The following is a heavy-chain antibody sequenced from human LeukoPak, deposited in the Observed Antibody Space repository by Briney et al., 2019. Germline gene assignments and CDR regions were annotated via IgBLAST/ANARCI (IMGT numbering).Heavy chain of an antibody. CDR1: GGSISSGSYY. CDR2: IYTSGST. V-gene: IGHV4-61*02. Sequence: SETLSLTCTVSGGSISSGSYYWSWIRQPAGKGLEWIVRIYTSGSTNYNPSLKSRVTISVNTSKNQFSLKLSSVTAADTAVYYCARDLLTSGWFDPWGQGTLVTVSS. D-gene: IGHD4/OR15-4a*01. J-gene: IGHJ5*02. CDR3: ARDLLTSGWFDP.